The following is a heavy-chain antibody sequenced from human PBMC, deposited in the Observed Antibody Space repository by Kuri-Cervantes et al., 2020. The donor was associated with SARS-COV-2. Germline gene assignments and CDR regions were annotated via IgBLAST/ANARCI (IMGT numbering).Heavy chain of an antibody. CDR3: ARDGLSGYIVVVQAAFDY. CDR1: GYSISSGYY. D-gene: IGHD2-2*01. CDR2: IYHSGST. J-gene: IGHJ4*02. Sequence: SDTLSLTYALLGYSISSGYYWGWIRQPPGKGLEWIGSIYHSGSTYYNPSLKSRVTISVDTSKNQFSLKLSSVTAADTAVYYCARDGLSGYIVVVQAAFDYWGQGTLVTVSS. V-gene: IGHV4-38-2*02.